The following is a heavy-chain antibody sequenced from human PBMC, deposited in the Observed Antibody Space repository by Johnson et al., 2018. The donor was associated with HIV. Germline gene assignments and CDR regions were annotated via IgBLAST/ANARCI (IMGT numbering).Heavy chain of an antibody. CDR1: RFTFSDYY. V-gene: IGHV3-11*04. J-gene: IGHJ3*02. Sequence: VQLVESGGGLVQPGGSLRLSCAASRFTFSDYYMSWIRQTPGKGLEWVSYISSSGGTIYYADSVKGRFSISRDNAKNSLYLQMNSLRAEDTAVYYCARDRGYWDAFDIWGQGTMVIVSS. CDR3: ARDRGYWDAFDI. CDR2: ISSSGGTI. D-gene: IGHD3-22*01.